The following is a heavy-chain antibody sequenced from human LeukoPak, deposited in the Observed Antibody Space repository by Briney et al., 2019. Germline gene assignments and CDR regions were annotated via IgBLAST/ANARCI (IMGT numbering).Heavy chain of an antibody. Sequence: PSETLSLTCTVSGGSISSGSYCWSWIRQPAGKGLEWIGRICTSGSTNYNPSLKSRVTISVDTSKNQFSLNLSSVTAADTAIYYCARMYSTSYYFDYWGQGTLVTVPS. D-gene: IGHD6-6*01. V-gene: IGHV4-61*02. J-gene: IGHJ4*02. CDR3: ARMYSTSYYFDY. CDR1: GGSISSGSYC. CDR2: ICTSGST.